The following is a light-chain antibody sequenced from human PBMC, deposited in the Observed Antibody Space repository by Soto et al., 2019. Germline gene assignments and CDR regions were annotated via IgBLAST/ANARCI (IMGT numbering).Light chain of an antibody. Sequence: EIVMTQSPATLSVSPGERVTLSCRASQSVRSDLAWYQQKPGQAPRLFIYGASTRATGIPARFSGSGSGTEFTLTISSLQSEDFATYYCQQYNSYSLTFGGGTKVEIK. V-gene: IGKV3-15*01. J-gene: IGKJ4*01. CDR1: QSVRSD. CDR3: QQYNSYSLT. CDR2: GAS.